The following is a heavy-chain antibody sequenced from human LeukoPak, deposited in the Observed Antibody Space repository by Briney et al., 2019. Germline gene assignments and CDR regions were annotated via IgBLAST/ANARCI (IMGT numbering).Heavy chain of an antibody. D-gene: IGHD5-18*01. CDR2: IIPIFGTA. CDR1: GGTFSSYA. CDR3: ARVGGIQLWNNYYFDY. J-gene: IGHJ4*02. V-gene: IGHV1-69*01. Sequence: TVKVSCKASGGTFSSYAISWVRQAPGQGLEWMGGIIPIFGTANYAQKFQGRVTITADESTSTAYMELSSLRSEDTAVYYCARVGGIQLWNNYYFDYWGQGTLVTVSS.